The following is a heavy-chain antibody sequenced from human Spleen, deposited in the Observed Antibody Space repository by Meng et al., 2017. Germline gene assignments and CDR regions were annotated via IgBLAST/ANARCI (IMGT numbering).Heavy chain of an antibody. J-gene: IGHJ3*02. D-gene: IGHD6-25*01. CDR3: ARVKTGYNSGWVFDI. CDR2: IFFTGIT. CDR1: GGSISSGGSISSGTYY. V-gene: IGHV4-61*02. Sequence: SETLSLTCTVSGGSISSGGSISSGTYYWSWIRQPAGKGLEWIGRIFFTGITNYNPSLESRVTISIETSNNQFSLRLNSVTAADTAVYYCARVKTGYNSGWVFDIWGQGTVVTVSS.